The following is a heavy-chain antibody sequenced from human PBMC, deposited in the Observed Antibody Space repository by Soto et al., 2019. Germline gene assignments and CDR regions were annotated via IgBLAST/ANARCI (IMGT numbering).Heavy chain of an antibody. D-gene: IGHD3-22*01. V-gene: IGHV3-23*01. Sequence: GGSLRLSCAASGFTFSSHAMSWVRQAPGKGLEWVSTISGSAGSTYYADSVKGRFTISRDNSKNTLYLQMNSLKAEDTAVYYCAKDRTRSQTDYYDSSGYYDGFDYWGQGTLVTVSS. CDR3: AKDRTRSQTDYYDSSGYYDGFDY. J-gene: IGHJ4*02. CDR2: ISGSAGST. CDR1: GFTFSSHA.